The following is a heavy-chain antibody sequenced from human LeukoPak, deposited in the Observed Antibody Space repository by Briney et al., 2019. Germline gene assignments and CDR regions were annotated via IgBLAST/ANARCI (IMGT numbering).Heavy chain of an antibody. CDR1: GYIFTDYH. CDR3: ARHSIASDGARLFDY. D-gene: IGHD2-21*01. Sequence: ASVKVSCKASGYIFTDYHVHWVRQAPGQGLEWVGWINPNSGVTNYAQNFQGRVIMTRDTSVSTAYMELSRLTSDDTAVYYCARHSIASDGARLFDYWGRGTLVTVSS. V-gene: IGHV1-2*02. CDR2: INPNSGVT. J-gene: IGHJ4*02.